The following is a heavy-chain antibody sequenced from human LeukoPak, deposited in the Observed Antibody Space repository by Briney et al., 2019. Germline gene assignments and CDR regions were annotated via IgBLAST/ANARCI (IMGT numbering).Heavy chain of an antibody. V-gene: IGHV3-74*01. Sequence: GGTLRLSCAASGFTFSSDWMHWVRQAPGKGLVWVSRINRDGRSTTYADSVKGRFTISRDNAKNTLYLQMNSLRAEDTAVYYCARHPYDILTGPSFDYWGQGTLVTVSS. CDR3: ARHPYDILTGPSFDY. CDR2: INRDGRST. CDR1: GFTFSSDW. D-gene: IGHD3-9*01. J-gene: IGHJ4*02.